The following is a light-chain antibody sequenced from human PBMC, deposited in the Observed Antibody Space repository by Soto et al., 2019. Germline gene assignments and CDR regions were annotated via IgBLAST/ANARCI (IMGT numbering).Light chain of an antibody. J-gene: IGLJ2*01. Sequence: QSALTQPPSASGSPGQSVTISCTGTSSDVGGYNYVSWYQQHPGKAPKLMIYEVSKRPSGVPDRFSGSKSGNTASLTVSGLQAEDEADYYCSSYAGSKNVVVFGGGTKVTVL. CDR2: EVS. V-gene: IGLV2-8*01. CDR1: SSDVGGYNY. CDR3: SSYAGSKNVVV.